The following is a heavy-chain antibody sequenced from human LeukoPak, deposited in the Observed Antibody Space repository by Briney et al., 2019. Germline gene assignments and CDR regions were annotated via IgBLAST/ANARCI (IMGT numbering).Heavy chain of an antibody. CDR3: TKRVKYGGTWDHFAD. CDR1: GFTFDNYR. Sequence: GGSLRLSCAASGFTFDNYRMSWVRQAPGKGLEWVSTVNADGGNTYYADSVKGRFTISRDNSKSTLILQMNSLRVEDTALYYCTKRVKYGGTWDHFADWGQVTLVTVSS. V-gene: IGHV3-23*01. J-gene: IGHJ4*02. D-gene: IGHD1-26*01. CDR2: VNADGGNT.